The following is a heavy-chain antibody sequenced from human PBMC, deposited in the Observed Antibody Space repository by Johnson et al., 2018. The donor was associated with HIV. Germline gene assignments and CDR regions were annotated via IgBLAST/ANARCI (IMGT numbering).Heavy chain of an antibody. Sequence: VQLVESGGGVVQPGRSLRLSCAASGFTFSSYGMHWVRQAPGKGLMWVSRLNSDGSSVSYADFVKGRFTVSRDNAKNTLYLQMNSLRAEDTAVYYCARDQGGSSMRWLQSTGFAFDIWGQGTMLTVSS. CDR2: LNSDGSSV. D-gene: IGHD5-24*01. J-gene: IGHJ3*02. CDR3: ARDQGGSSMRWLQSTGFAFDI. V-gene: IGHV3-74*01. CDR1: GFTFSSYG.